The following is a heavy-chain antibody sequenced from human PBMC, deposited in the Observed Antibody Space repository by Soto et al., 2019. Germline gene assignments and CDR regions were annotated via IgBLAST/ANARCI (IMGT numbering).Heavy chain of an antibody. CDR1: GGSFSGYY. CDR3: ARRQRRYYYGSGVDY. D-gene: IGHD3-10*01. J-gene: IGHJ4*02. Sequence: QVQLQQWGAGLLKPSETLSLTCAVYGGSFSGYYWSWIRQPPGKGLEWIGEINHSGSTNYNPSLKSRVTISVDTSKNQFSRKLRSVTAADTAVYYCARRQRRYYYGSGVDYWGQGTLVTVSS. V-gene: IGHV4-34*01. CDR2: INHSGST.